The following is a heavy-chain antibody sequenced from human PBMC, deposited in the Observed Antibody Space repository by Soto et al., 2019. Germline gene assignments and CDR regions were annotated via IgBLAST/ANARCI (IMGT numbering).Heavy chain of an antibody. Sequence: GESLKISCQGLGYSFSYYWIGWVRQMPGKGLEWMGIIYPGDSDTRYNPSFEGQVTVSADKSISTAYLQWSSLKASDTAIYYCAASIFYYGMDVWGQGTTVTV. V-gene: IGHV5-51*01. CDR1: GYSFSYYW. CDR2: IYPGDSDT. J-gene: IGHJ6*02. CDR3: AASIFYYGMDV.